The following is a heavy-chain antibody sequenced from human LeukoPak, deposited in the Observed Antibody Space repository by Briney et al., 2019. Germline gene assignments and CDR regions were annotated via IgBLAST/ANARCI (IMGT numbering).Heavy chain of an antibody. D-gene: IGHD3-3*01. Sequence: SETLSLTCTVSGGSISSSSYYWGWNRQPPGKGLEWIGSIYYSGSTYYNPSLKSRVTISVDTSKNQFSLKLSSVTAADTAVYYCARAGAYDFWSGYQGGNWFDPWGQGTLVTVSS. V-gene: IGHV4-39*07. J-gene: IGHJ5*02. CDR1: GGSISSSSYY. CDR2: IYYSGST. CDR3: ARAGAYDFWSGYQGGNWFDP.